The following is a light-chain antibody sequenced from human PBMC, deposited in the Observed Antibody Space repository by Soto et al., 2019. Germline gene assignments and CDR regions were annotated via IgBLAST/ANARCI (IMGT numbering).Light chain of an antibody. CDR2: KTS. J-gene: IGKJ1*01. CDR1: HYVSSS. Sequence: DIQMTQSPSTLSASVGDRVTITCRASHYVSSSLAWYHQKPGKAPKLLIYKTSILESGVPSRFSGSASGTEFTLSISSLQPDDFATYWCQQYNTYPWTFGQGTKVDIK. CDR3: QQYNTYPWT. V-gene: IGKV1-5*03.